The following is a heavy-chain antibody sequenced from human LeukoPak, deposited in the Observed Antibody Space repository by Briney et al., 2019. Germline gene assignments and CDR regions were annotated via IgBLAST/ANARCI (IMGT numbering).Heavy chain of an antibody. CDR1: GGSISSGGYY. CDR3: ASAEGSPDAFDI. V-gene: IGHV4-31*03. Sequence: KSSETLSLTCTVSGGSISSGGYYWSWIRQHPGKGLEWIGYIYYSGSTYHNPSLKSRVTISVDTSKNQFSLKLSSVTAADTAVYYCASAEGSPDAFDIWGQGTMVTVSS. CDR2: IYYSGST. J-gene: IGHJ3*02.